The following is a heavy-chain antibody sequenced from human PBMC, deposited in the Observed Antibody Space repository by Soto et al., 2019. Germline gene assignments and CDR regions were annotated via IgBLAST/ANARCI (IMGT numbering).Heavy chain of an antibody. CDR2: IIPIFGTA. CDR3: ARVESFHPYYYYCMDV. V-gene: IGHV1-69*01. J-gene: IGHJ6*02. CDR1: GGTFSSYA. D-gene: IGHD3-10*01. Sequence: QVQLVQSGAEVKKPGSSVKVSCKASGGTFSSYAISWVRQAPGHGLEWMGGIIPIFGTANYAQKFQGRVTITADESTGTAYMELSSLRSEDTAVYYCARVESFHPYYYYCMDVWGQGTTVTVSS.